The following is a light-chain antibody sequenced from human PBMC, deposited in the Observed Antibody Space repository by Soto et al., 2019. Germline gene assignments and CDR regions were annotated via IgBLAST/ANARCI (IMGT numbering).Light chain of an antibody. CDR3: AASDDSLNGYV. J-gene: IGLJ1*01. V-gene: IGLV1-44*01. CDR1: SSNIGVNT. CDR2: VNT. Sequence: QSVLTQPPSASGTPGQRVAISCSGGSSNIGVNTVSWYQQLPGTAPKLLIYVNTQRPSGVPDRISGSRSGTSASLAISGLQSEDEAEYYCAASDDSLNGYVFGSGTKLTVL.